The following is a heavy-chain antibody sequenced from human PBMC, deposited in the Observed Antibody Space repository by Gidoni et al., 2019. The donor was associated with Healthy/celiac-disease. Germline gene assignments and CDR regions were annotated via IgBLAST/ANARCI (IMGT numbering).Heavy chain of an antibody. CDR1: GFTFSSYS. D-gene: IGHD3-3*01. CDR2: ISSSSSYI. J-gene: IGHJ4*02. V-gene: IGHV3-21*01. CDR3: AKPRESGIDY. Sequence: EVQLVESGGGLVKPGGSLRLSCAASGFTFSSYSMNWVRQAPGKGLEWVSSISSSSSYIYYADSVKGRFTISRDNAKNSLYLQMNSLRAEDTAVYYCAKPRESGIDYWGQGTLVTVSS.